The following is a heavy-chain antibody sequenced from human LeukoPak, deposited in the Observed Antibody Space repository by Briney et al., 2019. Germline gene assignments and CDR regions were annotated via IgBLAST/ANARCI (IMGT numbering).Heavy chain of an antibody. CDR1: GFTFSGFW. D-gene: IGHD1-26*01. J-gene: IGHJ4*02. CDR2: INKDGSEK. V-gene: IGHV3-7*01. CDR3: ARDQVGAED. Sequence: GGSLRLSCAASGFTFSGFWMRWVREPPGKGLEWWDKINKDGSEKYYVDSVKGRFTILRENAKSALYLQMNRLRAEDTAVYYCARDQVGAEDWGEGTVVSV.